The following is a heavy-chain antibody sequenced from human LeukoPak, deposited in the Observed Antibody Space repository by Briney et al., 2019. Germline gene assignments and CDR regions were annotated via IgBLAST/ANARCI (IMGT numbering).Heavy chain of an antibody. CDR3: AKVLVGATYGTIDY. J-gene: IGHJ4*02. D-gene: IGHD1-26*01. CDR1: GFTFSSYW. CDR2: INGYGISA. Sequence: PGGSLRLSCAASGFTFSSYWMHWVRQDPGKGLVWVSRINGYGISASYADSVKGRFTISRDNAKNTLYLQMNSLRAEDTAVYCCAKVLVGATYGTIDYWGQGTLVTVSS. V-gene: IGHV3-74*01.